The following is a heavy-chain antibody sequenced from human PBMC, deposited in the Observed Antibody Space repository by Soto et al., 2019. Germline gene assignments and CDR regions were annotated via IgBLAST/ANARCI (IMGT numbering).Heavy chain of an antibody. CDR1: GYTLTSYG. CDR3: ARDLARYCSGGSCYPRRHGMDV. CDR2: ISAYNGNT. D-gene: IGHD2-15*01. Sequence: ASVKVSCKASGYTLTSYGISWVRQAPGQGLEWMGWISAYNGNTNYAQKLQGRVTMTTDTSTSTAYMELRSLRSDDTAVYYCARDLARYCSGGSCYPRRHGMDVWGQGTTVTVSS. J-gene: IGHJ6*02. V-gene: IGHV1-18*01.